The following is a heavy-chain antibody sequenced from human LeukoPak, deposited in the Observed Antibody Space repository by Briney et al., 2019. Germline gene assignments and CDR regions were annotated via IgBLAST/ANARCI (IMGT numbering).Heavy chain of an antibody. CDR1: GFTFSSYA. V-gene: IGHV3-30-3*02. J-gene: IGHJ4*02. D-gene: IGHD3-3*01. CDR3: AKRYYDFPLDY. Sequence: GRSLRLSCAASGFTFSSYAMHWVRQAPGKGLEWVAVISYDGSNKYYADSVKGRFTISRDNSKNTLYLQINNPRVEDTAVYYCAKRYYDFPLDYWGQGTLVTVSS. CDR2: ISYDGSNK.